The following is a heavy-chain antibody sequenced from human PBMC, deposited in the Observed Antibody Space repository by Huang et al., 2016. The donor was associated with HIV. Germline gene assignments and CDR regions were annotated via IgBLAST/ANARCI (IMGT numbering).Heavy chain of an antibody. V-gene: IGHV4-34*01. CDR3: AAGRYQLRFHWFDP. Sequence: QVQLQQWGAGLLKPSETLSLTCAVYGGSFSGYSWSWIRQPPGKGLEWIGEINHSGSTNYNPSLKSRGTRSVDTAKNQFSLKLSSVTAADTAVYYCAAGRYQLRFHWFDPWGQGTLVTVSS. J-gene: IGHJ5*02. CDR2: INHSGST. CDR1: GGSFSGYS. D-gene: IGHD2-2*01.